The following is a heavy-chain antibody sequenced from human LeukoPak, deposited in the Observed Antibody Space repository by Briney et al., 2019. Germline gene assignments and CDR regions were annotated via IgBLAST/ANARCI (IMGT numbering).Heavy chain of an antibody. CDR3: AANSADYNTLGSSYKV. J-gene: IGHJ4*02. CDR2: ISYSGTT. V-gene: IGHV4-39*02. D-gene: IGHD3-10*01. Sequence: SETLSLTCTVSSASISSSPHFWAWIRQSPGKGLEWIGSISYSGTTYYNPSLKSRVTISVDTSENHFSLKLSSVTAADTTVYYCAANSADYNTLGSSYKVWGQGTLVTVSS. CDR1: SASISSSPHF.